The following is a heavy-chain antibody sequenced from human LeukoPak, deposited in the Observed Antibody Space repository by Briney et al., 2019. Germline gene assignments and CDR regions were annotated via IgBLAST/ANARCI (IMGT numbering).Heavy chain of an antibody. CDR2: IYHSGST. J-gene: IGHJ5*02. CDR1: GGSISSGGYY. D-gene: IGHD3-3*01. CDR3: ARATILTIFGVVRPNWFDP. Sequence: PSQTLSLTCTVSGGSISSGGYYWSWIRQPRGKGLEWIGYIYHSGSTYYNPSLKSRVAISVDRSKNQFSLKLSSVTAADTAVYYCARATILTIFGVVRPNWFDPWGQGTLVTVSS. V-gene: IGHV4-30-2*01.